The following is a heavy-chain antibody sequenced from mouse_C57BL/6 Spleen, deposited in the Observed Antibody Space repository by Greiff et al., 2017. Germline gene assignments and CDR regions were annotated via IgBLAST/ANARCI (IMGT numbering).Heavy chain of an antibody. V-gene: IGHV2-9-1*01. D-gene: IGHD3-2*02. CDR2: IWTAGGT. J-gene: IGHJ2*01. CDR3: AREALYYFDY. Sequence: VKLVESGPGLVAPSQSLSITCTVSGFSLTSYAISWVSQPPIQGLEWLGVIWTAGGTHYNSALKSKLSISEDNSKSQVYIKMNSLQTDDTAGYYCAREALYYFDYWGQGTPRTVSS. CDR1: GFSLTSYA.